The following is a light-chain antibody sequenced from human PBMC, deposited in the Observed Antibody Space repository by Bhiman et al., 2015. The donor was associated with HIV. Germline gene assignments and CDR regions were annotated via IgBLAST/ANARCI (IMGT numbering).Light chain of an antibody. CDR3: SSYTTSNTYV. CDR2: DVS. CDR1: SSDVGGYNY. J-gene: IGLJ1*01. Sequence: QSALTQPASVSGSPGQSITISCTGTSSDVGGYNYVSWYLQHPGKAPKLMIYDVSNRPSGVSNRFSGSKSGNTASLTISGLQAEDEADYYCSSYTTSNTYVFGGGTTVTVL. V-gene: IGLV2-14*03.